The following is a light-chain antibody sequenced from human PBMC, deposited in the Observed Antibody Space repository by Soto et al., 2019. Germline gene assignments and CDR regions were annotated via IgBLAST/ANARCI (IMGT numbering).Light chain of an antibody. J-gene: IGLJ3*02. CDR2: VND. CDR1: ASNIGGNP. Sequence: QSVLTQPPSASGTPGQRVTISCSGSASNIGGNPVNWFQQLPGTAPTLLISVNDQRPSGVPDRFSGSKSGTSASLAISGLQSEDEADYYCAVWDDSLHARVFGGGTKLTVL. V-gene: IGLV1-44*01. CDR3: AVWDDSLHARV.